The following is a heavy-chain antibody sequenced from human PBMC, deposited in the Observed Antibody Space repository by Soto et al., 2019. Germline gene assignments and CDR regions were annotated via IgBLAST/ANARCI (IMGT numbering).Heavy chain of an antibody. CDR1: GFTFSIYG. CDR3: AKDPLKWATPSMWYMDV. CDR2: ISYDGSNK. V-gene: IGHV3-30*18. Sequence: SGGSLRLSCAASGFTFSIYGMHWFRQAPGKGLEWVAVISYDGSNKYYADSVKGRFTISRDNSKNTLYLQMNSLRAEDTAVYYCAKDPLKWATPSMWYMDVWGKGTTVTVSS. J-gene: IGHJ6*03. D-gene: IGHD5-12*01.